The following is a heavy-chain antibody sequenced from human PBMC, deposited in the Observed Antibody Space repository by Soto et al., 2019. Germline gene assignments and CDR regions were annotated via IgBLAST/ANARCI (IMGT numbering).Heavy chain of an antibody. CDR2: INPSGGST. Sequence: QVQLVQSGAEVKKPGASVKVSCKASGYTFTSYYMHWVRQAPGQGLEWMGIINPSGGSTSYAQKFRGRVTMTRDTSTSTVYMDLSSLRSENTAVYYCARAGSSSPHDYWGEGTLVTVSS. D-gene: IGHD6-6*01. V-gene: IGHV1-46*01. J-gene: IGHJ4*02. CDR1: GYTFTSYY. CDR3: ARAGSSSPHDY.